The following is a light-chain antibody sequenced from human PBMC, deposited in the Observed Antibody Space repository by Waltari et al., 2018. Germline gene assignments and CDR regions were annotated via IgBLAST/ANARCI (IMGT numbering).Light chain of an antibody. V-gene: IGKV3-20*01. Sequence: ERVLTQSPGTLSLSTGERATLSCRASQSVSSSYLAWYQQKPGQAPRLLIYGASSRATGIPDRFSGSGSGTDFTLTISRLEPEDFAVYYCQQYGSSPPMYTFGQGTKLEI. CDR1: QSVSSSY. J-gene: IGKJ2*01. CDR3: QQYGSSPPMYT. CDR2: GAS.